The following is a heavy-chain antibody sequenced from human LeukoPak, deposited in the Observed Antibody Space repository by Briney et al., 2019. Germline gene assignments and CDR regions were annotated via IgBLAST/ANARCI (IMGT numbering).Heavy chain of an antibody. J-gene: IGHJ4*02. D-gene: IGHD3-16*01. Sequence: ASVKVSCKASGYTFTSYDINWVRQATGQGLLWMGWMNPNSGNTGYAQKFQGGVTMTRNTSISTAYMELSSLRSEDTAVYYFARGLDFQGEANFDDWGQGTLVTVSP. CDR3: ARGLDFQGEANFDD. CDR1: GYTFTSYD. CDR2: MNPNSGNT. V-gene: IGHV1-8*01.